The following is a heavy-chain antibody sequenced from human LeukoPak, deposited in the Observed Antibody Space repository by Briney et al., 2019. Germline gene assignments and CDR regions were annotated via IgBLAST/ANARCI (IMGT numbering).Heavy chain of an antibody. D-gene: IGHD3-22*01. CDR1: GGSISSYY. CDR2: IYTSGST. J-gene: IGHJ5*02. Sequence: PSETLSLTCTVSGGSISSYYWSWIRQPAGKGLEWIGRIYTSGSTNYNPSLKSRVTMSVDTSKNQFSLKLSSVTAADTAVYYCAAVRDYYYDSSGSEYNWFDPWGQGTLVTVSS. CDR3: AAVRDYYYDSSGSEYNWFDP. V-gene: IGHV4-4*07.